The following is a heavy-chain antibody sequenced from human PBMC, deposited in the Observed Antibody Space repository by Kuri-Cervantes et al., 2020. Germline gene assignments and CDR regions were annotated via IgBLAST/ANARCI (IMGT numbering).Heavy chain of an antibody. D-gene: IGHD6-13*01. CDR1: GGTFSSYA. V-gene: IGHV1-69*05. CDR3: ARGRRSSSWYPADDY. Sequence: SVKVSCKASGGTFSSYAISWVRQAPGQGLEWMGGIIPIFGTANYAQKFQGRVTITTDESTSTAYMVLSSLRSEDTAVYYCARGRRSSSWYPADDYWGQGTLVTVSS. J-gene: IGHJ4*02. CDR2: IIPIFGTA.